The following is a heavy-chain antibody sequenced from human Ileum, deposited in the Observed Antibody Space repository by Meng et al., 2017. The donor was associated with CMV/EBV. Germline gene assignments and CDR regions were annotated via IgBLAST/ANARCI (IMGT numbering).Heavy chain of an antibody. CDR1: GFTFSGYA. J-gene: IGHJ3*01. CDR3: AKGVGGSTRPFDF. V-gene: IGHV3-23*01. D-gene: IGHD5/OR15-5a*01. Sequence: GGSLRLSCTASGFTFSGYAMYWVRQAPGKGLEWVSGISGTSGRTYYADSLEGRFTISRDNSKSTLYLQMNSLRAEDTAMYHCAKGVGGSTRPFDFWGQGTMVTGSS. CDR2: ISGTSGRT.